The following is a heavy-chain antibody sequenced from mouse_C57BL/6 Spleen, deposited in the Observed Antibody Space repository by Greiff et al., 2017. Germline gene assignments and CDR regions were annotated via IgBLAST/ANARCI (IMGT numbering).Heavy chain of an antibody. D-gene: IGHD1-1*01. V-gene: IGHV1-82*01. Sequence: VHLVESGPELVKPGASVKISCKASGYAFSSSWMNWVKQRPGKGLEWIGRIYPGDGDTNYNGKFKGKATLTADKSSSTAYMQLSSLTSEDSAVYFCASPYYYGSSHYFDYWGQGTTLTVSS. CDR2: IYPGDGDT. CDR3: ASPYYYGSSHYFDY. CDR1: GYAFSSSW. J-gene: IGHJ2*01.